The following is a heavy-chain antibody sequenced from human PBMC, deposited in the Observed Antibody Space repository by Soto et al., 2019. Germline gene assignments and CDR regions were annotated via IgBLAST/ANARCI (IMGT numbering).Heavy chain of an antibody. V-gene: IGHV1-46*03. CDR2: INPSGGST. CDR1: GYTFTSYY. D-gene: IGHD7-27*01. Sequence: QVQLVQSGAEVKKPGASVKVSCKASGYTFTSYYMHWVRQAPGQGLEWMGIINPSGGSTSYAQKFQGRVTMTRDTSTSTVYMELSSLRSEDTAGYYCARDPSATGDSDYWGQGTLVTVSS. CDR3: ARDPSATGDSDY. J-gene: IGHJ4*02.